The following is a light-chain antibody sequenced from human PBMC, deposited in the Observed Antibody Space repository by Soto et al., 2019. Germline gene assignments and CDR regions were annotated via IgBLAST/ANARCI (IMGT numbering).Light chain of an antibody. CDR3: CSYAGRYTYV. V-gene: IGLV2-11*01. J-gene: IGLJ1*01. Sequence: QSVLTQPRSVSGSPGQSVTIPCTGSSSDVGGYDSVSWYQQHPGKVPQLIIFDVNKRPSGVPDRFSGSKSGNTASLTISGLQAEDEADYYCCSYAGRYTYVFGSGTKVTVL. CDR2: DVN. CDR1: SSDVGGYDS.